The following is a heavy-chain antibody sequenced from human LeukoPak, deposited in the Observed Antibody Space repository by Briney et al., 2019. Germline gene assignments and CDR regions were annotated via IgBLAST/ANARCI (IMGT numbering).Heavy chain of an antibody. J-gene: IGHJ4*02. V-gene: IGHV3-23*01. CDR3: GKIWGPDLDTVIVKGYYFDS. Sequence: GGSLRLSCAASGFTFSRYAMSWVRQAPGKGLDWVAGISVSGGSTYYARSVKGRVTISRDNSKNTLYLQMNSLRAEDTAVYYCGKIWGPDLDTVIVKGYYFDSWGQGTLVTVSS. CDR1: GFTFSRYA. CDR2: ISVSGGST. D-gene: IGHD5-18*01.